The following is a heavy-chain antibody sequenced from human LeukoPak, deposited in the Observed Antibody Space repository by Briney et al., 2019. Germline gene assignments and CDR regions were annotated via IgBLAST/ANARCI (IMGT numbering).Heavy chain of an antibody. J-gene: IGHJ4*02. Sequence: GRSLRLSCAASGFTFSSYSMNWVRQAPGKGLEWVSFISSSSTYIYYADSLKGRFTISRDNAKNSLYLQMNSLRAEDTAVYYRARGGVAELMSALDYWGQGILVTVSS. CDR3: ARGGVAELMSALDY. CDR2: ISSSSTYI. D-gene: IGHD1-26*01. V-gene: IGHV3-21*06. CDR1: GFTFSSYS.